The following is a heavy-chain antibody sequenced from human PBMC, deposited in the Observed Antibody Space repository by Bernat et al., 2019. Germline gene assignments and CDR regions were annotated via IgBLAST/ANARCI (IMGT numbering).Heavy chain of an antibody. J-gene: IGHJ4*02. V-gene: IGHV3-48*03. D-gene: IGHD5-12*01. CDR2: ISSSGSTI. Sequence: EVQLVESGGGLVQPGGSLRLSCAASGFTFSSYEMNWVRQAPGKGLEWVSYISSSGSTIYYADSVKGRFTISRDNAKNSLYLQMNSLRAEDTAVYYCARRGPARGYSGYDFYYWGQGTLVTVSS. CDR1: GFTFSSYE. CDR3: ARRGPARGYSGYDFYY.